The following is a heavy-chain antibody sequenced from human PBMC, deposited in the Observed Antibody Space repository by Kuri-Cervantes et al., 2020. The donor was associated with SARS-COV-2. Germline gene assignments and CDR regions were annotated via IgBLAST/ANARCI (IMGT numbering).Heavy chain of an antibody. CDR2: ISGSGGST. D-gene: IGHD2-8*01. CDR1: GFTFSSYA. CDR3: ARGYCTNGVCYSRAFDV. Sequence: GGSLRLSCAASGFTFSSYAMSWVRQAPGKGLEWVSAISGSGGSTYYTDSVEGRFTISRDNAKDSPFLQMDSLRAEDTAVHYCARGYCTNGVCYSRAFDVWGQGTKVTVSS. J-gene: IGHJ3*01. V-gene: IGHV3-23*01.